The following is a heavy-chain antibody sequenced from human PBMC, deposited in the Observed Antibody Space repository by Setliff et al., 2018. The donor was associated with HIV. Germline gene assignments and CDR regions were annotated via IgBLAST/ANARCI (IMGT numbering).Heavy chain of an antibody. Sequence: SVKVSCKASGGTFSSYAISWVRQAPGQGLEWMGRIIPIFGTANYAQKFQGRVTITADKSTSTACMELSSLRSEDTAVYYCARDRSVPSKYRYFDYWGQGTLVTVSS. J-gene: IGHJ4*02. CDR1: GGTFSSYA. D-gene: IGHD3-16*02. V-gene: IGHV1-69*06. CDR2: IIPIFGTA. CDR3: ARDRSVPSKYRYFDY.